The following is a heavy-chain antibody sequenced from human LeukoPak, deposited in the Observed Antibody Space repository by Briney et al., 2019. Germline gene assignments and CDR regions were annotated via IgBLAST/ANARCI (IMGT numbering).Heavy chain of an antibody. CDR2: IKSKTDGGTT. V-gene: IGHV3-15*01. Sequence: GGSLRLSCAASGFTFSNAWMSWVRQAPGKGLEWVGRIKSKTDGGTTDYAAPVRGRFTVSRDDSKNTLYLQLNTLKTEDTAVYYCTTGPSASTGWSFDYWGQGALVAVSS. D-gene: IGHD6-19*01. J-gene: IGHJ4*02. CDR3: TTGPSASTGWSFDY. CDR1: GFTFSNAW.